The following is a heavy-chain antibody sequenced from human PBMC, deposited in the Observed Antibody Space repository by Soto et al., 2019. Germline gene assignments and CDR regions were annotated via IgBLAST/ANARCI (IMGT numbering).Heavy chain of an antibody. CDR2: ISSSSSYT. Sequence: PGWSLRLSCAASGFTFIDYYMSWIRQAPGKGLEWVSYISSSSSYTNYADSVKGRFTISRDNAKNSLYLQMNSLRAEDTAVYYCATAGYSSSKPRGYGMDVWGQGTTVTVSS. CDR3: ATAGYSSSKPRGYGMDV. D-gene: IGHD6-13*01. CDR1: GFTFIDYY. J-gene: IGHJ6*02. V-gene: IGHV3-11*06.